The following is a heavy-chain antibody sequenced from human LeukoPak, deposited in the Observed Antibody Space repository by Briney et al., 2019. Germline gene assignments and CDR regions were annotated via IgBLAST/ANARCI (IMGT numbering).Heavy chain of an antibody. CDR2: ISSSGSTI. D-gene: IGHD3-10*01. J-gene: IGHJ4*02. Sequence: PGGSLRLSCAASGFTYSSYEMNWVRQAPGKGLEWVSYISSSGSTIYYADSVKGRFTISRDNAKNSLYLQMNSLRAEDTAVYYCARDASPRGFDYWGQGTLVTVSS. CDR1: GFTYSSYE. V-gene: IGHV3-48*03. CDR3: ARDASPRGFDY.